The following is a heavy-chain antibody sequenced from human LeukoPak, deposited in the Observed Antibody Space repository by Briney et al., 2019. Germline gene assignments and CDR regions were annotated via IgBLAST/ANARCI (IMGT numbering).Heavy chain of an antibody. Sequence: AGGSLRLSCVASGFSFRSYSMNWVRQAPGKGLEWVSSFSSTTNYIYYGDSVKGRFTISRDNAQNSLYLEMNSLRAEDTAVYYCARDGGYDRINWFFNLWGRGTLVTVSS. D-gene: IGHD3-22*01. CDR2: FSSTTNYI. J-gene: IGHJ2*01. CDR3: ARDGGYDRINWFFNL. V-gene: IGHV3-21*01. CDR1: GFSFRSYS.